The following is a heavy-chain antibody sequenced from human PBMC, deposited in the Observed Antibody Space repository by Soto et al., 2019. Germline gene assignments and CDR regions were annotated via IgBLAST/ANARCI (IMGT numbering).Heavy chain of an antibody. CDR1: GFTSSSYV. J-gene: IGHJ4*02. CDR3: ARGVFYYYGSSGYSPYY. Sequence: ESGGGVVQPGRSLRLSCEGSGFTSSSYVMHWVRQAPGKGLEWVALISFDGSKKNYADSVKGRFTISRDNSKNMMYLQMNSLRPEDTAVYYCARGVFYYYGSSGYSPYYWGQGTLVTVSS. V-gene: IGHV3-30-3*01. CDR2: ISFDGSKK. D-gene: IGHD3-22*01.